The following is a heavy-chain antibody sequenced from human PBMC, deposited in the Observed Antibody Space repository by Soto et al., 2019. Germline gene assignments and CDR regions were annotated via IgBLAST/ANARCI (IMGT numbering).Heavy chain of an antibody. CDR1: GYTFTSYG. J-gene: IGHJ4*02. CDR2: ISAYNGNT. CDR3: ARWVTLWFGELLAEDY. Sequence: ASVKVSCKASGYTFTSYGISWVRQAPGQGLEWMGWISAYNGNTNYAQKLQGRVTMTTDTSTSTAYMELRSLRSDDTAVYYCARWVTLWFGELLAEDYWGQGTLVTVSS. D-gene: IGHD3-10*01. V-gene: IGHV1-18*01.